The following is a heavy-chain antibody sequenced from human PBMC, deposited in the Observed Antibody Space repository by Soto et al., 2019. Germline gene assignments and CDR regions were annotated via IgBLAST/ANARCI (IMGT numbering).Heavy chain of an antibody. D-gene: IGHD6-19*01. J-gene: IGHJ4*02. CDR3: ARGRSLAVVPYGALRY. CDR1: GYTFTSYA. Sequence: QVQLVQSGAEVKKPGASVKVSCKASGYTFTSYAMHWVRQAPGQRLEWMGWINAGNGNTKYSQKFQGRVTITRDTSASTAYMELSSLRSEDTAVYYCARGRSLAVVPYGALRYWGQGTLVTVSS. V-gene: IGHV1-3*01. CDR2: INAGNGNT.